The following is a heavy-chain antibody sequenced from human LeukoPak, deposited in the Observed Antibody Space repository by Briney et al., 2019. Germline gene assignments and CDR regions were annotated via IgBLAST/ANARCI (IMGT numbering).Heavy chain of an antibody. CDR2: FYYSGNT. CDR3: ARVVPDQLLYLDY. D-gene: IGHD2-2*01. J-gene: IGHJ4*02. V-gene: IGHV4-59*12. Sequence: SETLSLTCTVSGGSISSYYWSWIRQPPGKGLEWIGYFYYSGNTNYNPSLKSRVTISVDTSKNQFSLKLSSVTAADTAVYYCARVVPDQLLYLDYWGQGTLVTVSS. CDR1: GGSISSYY.